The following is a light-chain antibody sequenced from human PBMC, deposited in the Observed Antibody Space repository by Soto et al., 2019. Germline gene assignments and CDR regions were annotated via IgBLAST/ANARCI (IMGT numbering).Light chain of an antibody. J-gene: IGKJ4*01. Sequence: VLTHTPLSLSVTPGQPASISCKSSQSLLHSDGKTYLHWYLQKSGQPPQLLIHEASNRFSGVQERVSGSGLGTDFPLKISRVEADDVGIFYCMHCVELPITFSGGTKVEI. CDR1: QSLLHSDGKTY. CDR3: MHCVELPIT. CDR2: EAS. V-gene: IGKV2D-29*01.